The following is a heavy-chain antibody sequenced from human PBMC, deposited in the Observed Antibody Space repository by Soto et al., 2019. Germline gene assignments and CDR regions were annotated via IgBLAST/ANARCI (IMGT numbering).Heavy chain of an antibody. CDR1: GYSFTSYW. J-gene: IGHJ3*01. CDR2: IDPSDSDT. Sequence: PGDSLKISCKGSGYSFTSYWISWVRQMPGKGLELMGRIDPSDSDTYYSPSFQGHVTISADKSISAAYLQWSSLKASDTAMYYCATLGYSLGTFDFWGRGTRVTVSS. V-gene: IGHV5-10-1*01. D-gene: IGHD3-22*01. CDR3: ATLGYSLGTFDF.